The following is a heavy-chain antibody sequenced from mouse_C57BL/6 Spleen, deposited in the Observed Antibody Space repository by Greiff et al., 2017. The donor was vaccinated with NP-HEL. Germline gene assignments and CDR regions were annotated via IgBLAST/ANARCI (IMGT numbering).Heavy chain of an antibody. D-gene: IGHD1-1*01. CDR2: IHPNSGST. Sequence: QVQLQQPGAELVKPGASVKLSCKASGYTFTSYWMHWVKQRPGQGLAWIGMIHPNSGSTNYNEKFKSKATLTVDKSSSTAYMQLSSLTSEDSAVYYCARRGGSSYRTRYFDYWGQGTTLTVSS. CDR3: ARRGGSSYRTRYFDY. V-gene: IGHV1-64*01. CDR1: GYTFTSYW. J-gene: IGHJ2*01.